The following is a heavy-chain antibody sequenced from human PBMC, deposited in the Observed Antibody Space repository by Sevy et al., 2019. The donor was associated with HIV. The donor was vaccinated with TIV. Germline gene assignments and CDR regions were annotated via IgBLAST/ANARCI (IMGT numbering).Heavy chain of an antibody. V-gene: IGHV3-49*03. CDR1: GVTFGDYA. D-gene: IGHD5-12*01. Sequence: GSLRLSCTSSGVTFGDYAMSWFRQAPGKGLEWVAFIRRNSHEPYGGTTEYAASVKGRFTISRDDSKSIAYLQMNSLKTEDTAVYYCTRALATADTPEYYFDYWGQGILVTVSS. CDR3: TRALATADTPEYYFDY. CDR2: IRRNSHEPYGGTT. J-gene: IGHJ4*02.